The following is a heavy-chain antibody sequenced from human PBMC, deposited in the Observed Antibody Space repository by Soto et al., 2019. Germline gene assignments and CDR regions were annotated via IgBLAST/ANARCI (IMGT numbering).Heavy chain of an antibody. V-gene: IGHV3-33*06. CDR1: GYSFGSHG. J-gene: IGHJ4*02. Sequence: GGSLRLSCAGSGYSFGSHGIHWVRQAPGKGLEWLAIVWFDGSKEYYADSVKGRFTVSRDNSMNTLYLQMNSLRAEDTAVYYCAKGRLRLRMITFGGVYDYWGQGTLVTVSS. CDR3: AKGRLRLRMITFGGVYDY. D-gene: IGHD3-16*01. CDR2: VWFDGSKE.